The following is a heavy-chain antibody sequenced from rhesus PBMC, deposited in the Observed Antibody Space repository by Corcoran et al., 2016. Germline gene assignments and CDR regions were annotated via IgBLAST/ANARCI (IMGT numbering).Heavy chain of an antibody. CDR1: GGSISSSY. Sequence: QLQLQESGPGLVQPSETLSLTCAVSGGSISSSYWRWIRQAPGQGLEWIGYIYGSGSTTNYNPSLKRRVTLSGDTSKNQRSLKLSSVTAADTAVYYCARGRPGDYWGQGVLVTGSS. D-gene: IGHD1-44*02. CDR3: ARGRPGDY. CDR2: IYGSGSTT. J-gene: IGHJ4*01. V-gene: IGHV4-169*01.